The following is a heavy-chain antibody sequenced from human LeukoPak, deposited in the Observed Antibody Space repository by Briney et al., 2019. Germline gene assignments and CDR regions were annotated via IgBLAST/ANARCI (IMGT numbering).Heavy chain of an antibody. V-gene: IGHV1-18*01. J-gene: IGHJ4*02. CDR2: ISAYNGNT. CDR3: ARGSLSDLRWFGELFFYY. D-gene: IGHD3-10*01. Sequence: ASVKVSCKASGYTFTSYGISWVRQAPGQGLEWMGWISAYNGNTNYAQKLQGRVTMTTDTSTSTAYMELRSLRSDDTAVYYCARGSLSDLRWFGELFFYYWGQGTLVTVSS. CDR1: GYTFTSYG.